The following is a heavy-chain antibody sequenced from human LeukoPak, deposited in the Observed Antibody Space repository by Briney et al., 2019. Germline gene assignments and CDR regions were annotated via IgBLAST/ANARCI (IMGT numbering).Heavy chain of an antibody. CDR1: GFTFSSYA. D-gene: IGHD6-19*01. Sequence: GGSLRLSCAASGFTFSSYAMHWVRQAPGKGLEWAAVISYDGSNKYYADSVKGRFTISRDNSKNTLYLQMNSLRAEDTAVYYCARDYGSGWSPSYYFDYWGQGTLVTVSS. V-gene: IGHV3-30-3*01. J-gene: IGHJ4*02. CDR3: ARDYGSGWSPSYYFDY. CDR2: ISYDGSNK.